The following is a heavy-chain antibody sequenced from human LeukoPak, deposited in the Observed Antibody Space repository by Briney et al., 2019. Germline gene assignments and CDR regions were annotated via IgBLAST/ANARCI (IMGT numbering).Heavy chain of an antibody. CDR1: GYTFTGYY. Sequence: GASVKVSCKASGYTFTGYYMHWVRQAPGQGLEWMGWINANSGGTNYAQNFQGRVTMTRDTSISTVYMELNRLRSDDTAVYYCARFRGSSNFDYWGQGTLVTVSS. V-gene: IGHV1-2*02. J-gene: IGHJ4*02. CDR3: ARFRGSSNFDY. D-gene: IGHD2-2*01. CDR2: INANSGGT.